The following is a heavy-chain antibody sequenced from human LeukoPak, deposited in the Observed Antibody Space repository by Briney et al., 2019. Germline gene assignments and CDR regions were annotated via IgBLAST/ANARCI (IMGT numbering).Heavy chain of an antibody. CDR1: AGSFNTNY. Sequence: SETLSLTCTVTAGSFNTNYWSWLRQPPGKGLEWIGSFYYSGSTNYNPSLDSLLTISINTTNSQFFLRLTSVTAADTAIYCWARAFVGRYFLEAFDIWGQGTLVSVSS. V-gene: IGHV4-59*01. CDR3: ARAFVGRYFLEAFDI. D-gene: IGHD1-26*01. CDR2: FYYSGST. J-gene: IGHJ3*02.